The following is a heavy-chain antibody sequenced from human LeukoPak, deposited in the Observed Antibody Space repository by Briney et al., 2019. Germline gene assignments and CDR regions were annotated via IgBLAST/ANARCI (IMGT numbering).Heavy chain of an antibody. CDR2: INPNSGGT. CDR1: GYTFAGYY. CDR3: ARIKGRTTGTLGFDY. D-gene: IGHD1-1*01. J-gene: IGHJ4*02. V-gene: IGHV1-2*02. Sequence: ASVKVSCKASGYTFAGYYMHWVRQAPGQGLEWMGWINPNSGGTNYAQKFQGRVTMTRDTSISTAYMELSRLRSDDTAVYNCARIKGRTTGTLGFDYWGQGTLVTVSS.